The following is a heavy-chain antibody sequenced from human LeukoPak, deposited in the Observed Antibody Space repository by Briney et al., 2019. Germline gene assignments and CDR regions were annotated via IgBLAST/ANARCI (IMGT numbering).Heavy chain of an antibody. V-gene: IGHV4-34*01. CDR1: GGSFSGYY. CDR2: INHSGST. Sequence: SETLSLTCAVYGGSFSGYYWSWIRQPPGKGLEWIGEINHSGSTNYNTSLKSRVTISVDTSKNQFSLKLSSVTAADTAVYYCARNVLGYCTNGVCPRFDYWGQGTLVTVSS. D-gene: IGHD2-8*01. CDR3: ARNVLGYCTNGVCPRFDY. J-gene: IGHJ4*02.